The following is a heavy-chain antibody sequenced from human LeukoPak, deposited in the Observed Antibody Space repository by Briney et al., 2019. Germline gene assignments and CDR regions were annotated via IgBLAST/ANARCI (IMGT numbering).Heavy chain of an antibody. CDR2: ISSSGSTI. Sequence: GGSLRLSCAVSGITLSNYGMSWVRQAPGKGLEWVSYISSSGSTIYYADSVKGRFTISRDNAKNSLYLQMNSLRAEDTAVYYCAREEDPYYYGMDVWGQGTMVTVSS. CDR1: GITLSNYG. V-gene: IGHV3-48*04. CDR3: AREEDPYYYGMDV. J-gene: IGHJ6*02.